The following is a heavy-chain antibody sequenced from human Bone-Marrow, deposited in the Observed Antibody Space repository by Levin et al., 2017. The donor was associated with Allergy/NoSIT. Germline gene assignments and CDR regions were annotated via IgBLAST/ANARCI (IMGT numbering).Heavy chain of an antibody. Sequence: GESLKISCATSGFNFIGAWMTWVRQAPGKGLEWVGLIKSNTAGGTSHYAAPVKGRFSISRDDSKNMLYLQMHSLQTEDTAVYYCGGLTGPEGGGQGTLVTVSS. J-gene: IGHJ4*02. CDR1: GFNFIGAW. CDR3: GGLTGPEG. D-gene: IGHD3-9*01. CDR2: IKSNTAGGTS. V-gene: IGHV3-15*01.